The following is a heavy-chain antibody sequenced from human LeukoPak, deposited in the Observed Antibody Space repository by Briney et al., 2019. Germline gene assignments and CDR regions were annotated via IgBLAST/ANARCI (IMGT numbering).Heavy chain of an antibody. CDR1: AYTFTAYY. V-gene: IGHV1-2*02. CDR2: LDPNNGDT. Sequence: ASVKVSCKASAYTFTAYYLHWVRQAPGQGFQWMGWLDPNNGDTEYAQKFQGRVTMTRDRSISTAYMDLGRLTSDDTAVYYCARGRSTGYPYYFEYWGQGTLVTVSP. J-gene: IGHJ4*02. D-gene: IGHD5-12*01. CDR3: ARGRSTGYPYYFEY.